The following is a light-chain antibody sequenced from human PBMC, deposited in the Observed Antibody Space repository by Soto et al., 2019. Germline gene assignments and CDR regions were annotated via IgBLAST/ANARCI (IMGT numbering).Light chain of an antibody. V-gene: IGKV1-9*01. CDR3: QQLNHYPPT. CDR1: RGISSY. J-gene: IGKJ1*01. CDR2: AAS. Sequence: IQLTQSPYSLSAAVGDRVTITCLASRGISSYLAWYQQKPGKAPKLLIYAASTLQSGVPSRFSGSGSGKDFTLTISSLRPDDVATYYCQQLNHYPPTFGQWTMVEFK.